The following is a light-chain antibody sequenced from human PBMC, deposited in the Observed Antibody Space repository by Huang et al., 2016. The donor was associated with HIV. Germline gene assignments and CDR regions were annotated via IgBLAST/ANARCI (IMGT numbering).Light chain of an antibody. CDR2: AAS. J-gene: IGKJ1*01. CDR1: QNVSNY. CDR3: QQTYTLWT. V-gene: IGKV1-39*01. Sequence: DTQMTQSPASLSASVGDRVTITCRASQNVSNYLNWYQQKPGEAPKVLIYAASSLQSGVPSRFSGSGSGTHFTLTISSLQPEDFATYSCQQTYTLWTFGQGTKVEI.